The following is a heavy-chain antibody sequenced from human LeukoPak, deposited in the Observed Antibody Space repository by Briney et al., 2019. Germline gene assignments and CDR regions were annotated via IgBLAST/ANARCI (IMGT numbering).Heavy chain of an antibody. D-gene: IGHD3-22*01. CDR3: ARARPDSRYYYDSSGLLFDP. CDR1: GFTFSSYG. Sequence: QPGRSLRLSCAASGFTFSSYGMHWVRQAPGKGLEWVAVIWYDGSNKYYADSVKGRFTISRDNSKNTLYLQMNSLRAEDTAVYYCARARPDSRYYYDSSGLLFDPWGPGTLVTVSS. J-gene: IGHJ5*02. CDR2: IWYDGSNK. V-gene: IGHV3-33*01.